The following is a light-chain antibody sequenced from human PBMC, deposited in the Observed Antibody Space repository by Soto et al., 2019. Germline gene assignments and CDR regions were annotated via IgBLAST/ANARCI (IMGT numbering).Light chain of an antibody. J-gene: IGLJ1*01. CDR1: SSNIGAGYD. CDR3: QSYDSSLSGYV. CDR2: GNS. Sequence: QSVLTQPPSVSGAPGQRVTISCTGSSSNIGAGYDVHWYQQLPGPAPKLLIYGNSNRPSGVPDRVSGSKSGTSASLAITGLQAEYEADYYCQSYDSSLSGYVFGTGTKLTVL. V-gene: IGLV1-40*01.